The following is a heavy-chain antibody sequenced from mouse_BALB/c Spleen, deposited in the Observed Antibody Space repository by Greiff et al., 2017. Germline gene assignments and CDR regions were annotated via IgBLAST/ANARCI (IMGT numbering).Heavy chain of an antibody. CDR2: ISSGGSYT. CDR1: GFTFSSYA. CDR3: ARERGGNYVRGAMDY. Sequence: EVQGVESGGGLVKPGGSLKLSCAASGFTFSSYAMSWVRQSPEKRLEWVAEISSGGSYTYYPDTVTGRFTISRDNAKNTLYLEMSSLRSEDTAMYYCARERGGNYVRGAMDYWGQGTSVTVSS. J-gene: IGHJ4*01. D-gene: IGHD2-1*01. V-gene: IGHV5-9-4*01.